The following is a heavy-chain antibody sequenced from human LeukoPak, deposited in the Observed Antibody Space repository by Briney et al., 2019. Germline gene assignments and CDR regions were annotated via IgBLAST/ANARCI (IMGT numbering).Heavy chain of an antibody. CDR2: IKQDGSEK. CDR3: ARPRPGYYMDV. Sequence: GGSLRLSCAASGFTFSSYWMSWVRHAPGKGLEWVANIKQDGSEKYYVDSVKGRFTIPRDNAKNSLYLQMNSLRAEDTAVYYCARPRPGYYMDVWGKGTTVTVSS. CDR1: GFTFSSYW. D-gene: IGHD1-1*01. J-gene: IGHJ6*03. V-gene: IGHV3-7*01.